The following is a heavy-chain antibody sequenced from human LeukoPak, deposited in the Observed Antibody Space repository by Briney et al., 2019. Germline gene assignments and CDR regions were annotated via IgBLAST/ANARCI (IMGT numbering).Heavy chain of an antibody. CDR3: ARHGYYGSGSFDPHFDY. D-gene: IGHD3-10*01. Sequence: GESLKISCKGSGYRFSNYWIGWVRQMPGKGLEWMGIIYPGDSDTRYSPSFQGQVTISADKSISTAYLQWSSLKASDAAMYYCARHGYYGSGSFDPHFDYWGQGTLVTVSS. CDR2: IYPGDSDT. J-gene: IGHJ4*02. V-gene: IGHV5-51*01. CDR1: GYRFSNYW.